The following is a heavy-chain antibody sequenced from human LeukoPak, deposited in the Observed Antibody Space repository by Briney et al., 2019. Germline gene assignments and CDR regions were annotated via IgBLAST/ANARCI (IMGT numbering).Heavy chain of an antibody. V-gene: IGHV3-7*01. CDR3: AKDSDWSFDI. D-gene: IGHD3-9*01. Sequence: GGSLRLSCAASGSTFSRHWMRWARQAPGKGLEWVADIRPDGSETKYVESVKGRFTISRDNAKYSLFLQMYSLRVEDTAVYHCAKDSDWSFDIWGQGTMVTVSS. J-gene: IGHJ3*02. CDR1: GSTFSRHW. CDR2: IRPDGSET.